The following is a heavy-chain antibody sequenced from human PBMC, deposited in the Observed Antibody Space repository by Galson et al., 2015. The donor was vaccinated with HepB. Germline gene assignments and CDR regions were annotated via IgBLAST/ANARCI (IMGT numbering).Heavy chain of an antibody. Sequence: SVKVSCKVSGYTLTELSMHWVRQAPGKGLEWMGGFDPEDGETIYAQKFQGRVTMTEDTSTDTAYMELSSLRSEDTAVYYCARDQRGRMGDAFDIWGQGAMVTVSS. D-gene: IGHD1-26*01. J-gene: IGHJ3*02. CDR1: GYTLTELS. CDR3: ARDQRGRMGDAFDI. CDR2: FDPEDGET. V-gene: IGHV1-24*01.